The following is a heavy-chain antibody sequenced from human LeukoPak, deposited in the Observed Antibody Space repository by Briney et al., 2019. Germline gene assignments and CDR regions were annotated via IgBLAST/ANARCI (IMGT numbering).Heavy chain of an antibody. J-gene: IGHJ4*02. CDR1: GGSINTYY. CDR2: IHSSGST. V-gene: IGHV4-4*07. Sequence: GSLRLSCSVSGGSINTYYWSCIRQPAGKGLEWIGRIHSSGSTHYNPSLKSRVTMSLDTSKNQFSLKLTSVTAAVTAVYYCARDNDFFDYWGQGTLVTVSS. CDR3: ARDNDFFDY.